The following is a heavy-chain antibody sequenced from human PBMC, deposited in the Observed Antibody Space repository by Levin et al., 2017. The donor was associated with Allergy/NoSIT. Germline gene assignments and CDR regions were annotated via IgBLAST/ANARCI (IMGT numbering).Heavy chain of an antibody. V-gene: IGHV3-48*03. D-gene: IGHD3-3*01. CDR1: GFTFSSYE. J-gene: IGHJ4*02. CDR3: ARQLGNFWSGYNYFDY. CDR2: ISSSGSTI. Sequence: GGSLRLSCAASGFTFSSYEMNWVRQAPGKGLEWVSYISSSGSTIYYADSVKGRFTISRDNAKNSLYLQMNSLRAEDMAVYYCARQLGNFWSGYNYFDYWGQGTLVTVSS.